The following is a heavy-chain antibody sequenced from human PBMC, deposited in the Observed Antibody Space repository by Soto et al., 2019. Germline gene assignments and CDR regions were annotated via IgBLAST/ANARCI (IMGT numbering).Heavy chain of an antibody. J-gene: IGHJ4*02. CDR1: GFTFSSYG. CDR2: IWYDGSNK. V-gene: IGHV3-33*01. Sequence: GGSLRLSCAASGFTFSSYGMHWVRQAPGKGLEWVAVIWYDGSNKYYADSVKGRFTISRDNSKNTLYLQMNSLRAEGTAVYYCAREDLYYYDSSGYYGVDYWGQGTLVTVSS. CDR3: AREDLYYYDSSGYYGVDY. D-gene: IGHD3-22*01.